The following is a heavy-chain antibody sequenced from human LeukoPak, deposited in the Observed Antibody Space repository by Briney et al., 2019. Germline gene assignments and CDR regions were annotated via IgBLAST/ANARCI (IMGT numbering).Heavy chain of an antibody. CDR3: ARMPVPIHDAFDI. CDR2: LYVNGSP. J-gene: IGHJ3*02. CDR1: GDSISSAY. Sequence: SETLSLTCTVSGDSISSAYWGWIRQSAGKGLEYIGRLYVNGSPNSNPSLKSRVTMSLDTSENQFSLKMTSVTAADSAIYFCARMPVPIHDAFDIWGQGTAVMVSS. V-gene: IGHV4-4*07. D-gene: IGHD2-2*01.